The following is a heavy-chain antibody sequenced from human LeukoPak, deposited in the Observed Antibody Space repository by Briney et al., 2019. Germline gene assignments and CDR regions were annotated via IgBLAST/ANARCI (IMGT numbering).Heavy chain of an antibody. Sequence: GGSLRLSCAASGFTFRSYAMSWVRQAPGKGLEWVSAISGSSSSTYYADSVKGRFTISRDNSKNTLYLQMNSLRAEDTAVYYCAKDRSGSQIDDAFDIWGQGTMVTVSS. D-gene: IGHD3-22*01. CDR2: ISGSSSST. CDR1: GFTFRSYA. J-gene: IGHJ3*02. CDR3: AKDRSGSQIDDAFDI. V-gene: IGHV3-23*01.